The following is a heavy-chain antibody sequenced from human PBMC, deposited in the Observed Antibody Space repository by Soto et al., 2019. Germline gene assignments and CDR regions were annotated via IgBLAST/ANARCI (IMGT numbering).Heavy chain of an antibody. CDR1: GFTFSRSA. CDR2: ISRSGGRT. CDR3: AKDAGPPGTSAWYFDL. V-gene: IGHV3-23*01. J-gene: IGHJ2*01. D-gene: IGHD1-26*01. Sequence: EVQLLESGGGLVKPGGSLRLSCAASGFTFSRSAMSWVRQAPGKGLEWVSGISRSGGRTYDADSVKGRFTISRDNSKNTLYLQMNSLTAEDTAVYYCAKDAGPPGTSAWYFDLWGRGALVTVSS.